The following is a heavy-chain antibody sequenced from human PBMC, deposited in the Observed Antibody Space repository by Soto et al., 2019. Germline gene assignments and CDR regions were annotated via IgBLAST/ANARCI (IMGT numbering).Heavy chain of an antibody. V-gene: IGHV1-2*02. J-gene: IGHJ4*02. Sequence: ASVKVSCKASGYMFTGFYLHWVRQAPGQGLEWMGWINPNNGVTTYAKNFRGRVTMTRDSSISTAYMELSSLRPDDTAVYFCAAAAIPVAGRHPDFWGQGTVVTVSS. CDR3: AAAAIPVAGRHPDF. CDR1: GYMFTGFY. CDR2: INPNNGVT. D-gene: IGHD6-19*01.